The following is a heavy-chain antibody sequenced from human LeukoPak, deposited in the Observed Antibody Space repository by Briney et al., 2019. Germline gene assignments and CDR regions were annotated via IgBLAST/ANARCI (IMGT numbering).Heavy chain of an antibody. CDR1: GFTFSSYS. J-gene: IGHJ4*02. V-gene: IGHV3-21*01. Sequence: GGSLRLSCAASGFTFSSYSMNWVRQAPGKGLEWVSSISSSSSYIYYADSVKGRFTISRDNAKDSLYLQMNSLRAEDTAVYYCARGTYSSGWTIDYWGQGTLVTVSS. CDR3: ARGTYSSGWTIDY. CDR2: ISSSSSYI. D-gene: IGHD6-19*01.